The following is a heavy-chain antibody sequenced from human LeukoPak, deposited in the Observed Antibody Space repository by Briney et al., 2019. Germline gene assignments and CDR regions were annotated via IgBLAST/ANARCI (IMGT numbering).Heavy chain of an antibody. Sequence: GGSLRLSCAASGFTFSSYAMHWVRQAPGKGLEWVAVISYDGSNKYYADSVKGRFTISRDNSKNTLYLQMNSLRAEDTAVYYCAKKGSGSFSHFDYWGQGTLVTVSS. V-gene: IGHV3-30-3*02. J-gene: IGHJ4*02. CDR1: GFTFSSYA. CDR2: ISYDGSNK. CDR3: AKKGSGSFSHFDY. D-gene: IGHD1-26*01.